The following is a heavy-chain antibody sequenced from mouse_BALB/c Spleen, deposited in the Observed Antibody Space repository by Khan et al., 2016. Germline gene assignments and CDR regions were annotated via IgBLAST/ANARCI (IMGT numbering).Heavy chain of an antibody. J-gene: IGHJ2*01. D-gene: IGHD2-3*01. Sequence: EVQLQESGGGLVQPGGSMKLSCVASGFTFSNYWMNWVRQSPEKGLEWVAEIRLKSNNYATYYAESVKGRFTISRDDSKSSVYLQMNNFRAEGTGIYYCSRDGYLDYWGQGTTLTVSS. CDR2: IRLKSNNYAT. CDR3: SRDGYLDY. V-gene: IGHV6-6*02. CDR1: GFTFSNYW.